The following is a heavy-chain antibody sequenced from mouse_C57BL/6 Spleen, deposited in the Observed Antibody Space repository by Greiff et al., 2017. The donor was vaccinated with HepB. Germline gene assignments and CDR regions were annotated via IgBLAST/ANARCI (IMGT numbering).Heavy chain of an antibody. CDR3: ARGGGTGPYAMDY. D-gene: IGHD4-1*01. J-gene: IGHJ4*01. CDR2: IDPSDSYT. CDR1: GYTFTSYW. Sequence: VQLQQPGAELVMPGASVKLSCKASGYTFTSYWMHWVKQRPGQGLEWIGEIDPSDSYTNYNQKFKGKSTLTVDKSSSTAYMQLSSLTSEDSAVYYCARGGGTGPYAMDYWGQGTSVTVSS. V-gene: IGHV1-69*01.